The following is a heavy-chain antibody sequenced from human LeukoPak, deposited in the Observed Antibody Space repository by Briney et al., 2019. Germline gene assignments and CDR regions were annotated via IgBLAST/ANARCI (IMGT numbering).Heavy chain of an antibody. CDR2: IWYDGSNK. Sequence: GGSLRLSCAASGFTFSSYGMHWVRQAPGKGLEWVAVIWYDGSNKYYADSVKGRFTISRDNSKNTPYLQMNSLRAEDTAVYYCAKSYSSGWYGPDYWGQGTLVTVSS. V-gene: IGHV3-33*06. CDR3: AKSYSSGWYGPDY. J-gene: IGHJ4*02. D-gene: IGHD6-19*01. CDR1: GFTFSSYG.